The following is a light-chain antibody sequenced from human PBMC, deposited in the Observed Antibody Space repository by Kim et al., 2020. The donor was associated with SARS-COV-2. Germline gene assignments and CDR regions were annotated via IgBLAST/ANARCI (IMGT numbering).Light chain of an antibody. V-gene: IGKV1-39*01. CDR3: QQTYIMPPWT. J-gene: IGKJ1*01. CDR1: QDISTY. CDR2: AAS. Sequence: GDRVTITCRASQDISTYLNWYQQKPGKAPKFLIYAASSLQSGVPSRFSGSGSGTDFTLTISSLQPEDFATYFCQQTYIMPPWTFGQGTKVDIK.